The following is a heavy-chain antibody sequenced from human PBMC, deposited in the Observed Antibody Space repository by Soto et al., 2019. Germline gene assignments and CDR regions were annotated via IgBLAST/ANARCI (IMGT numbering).Heavy chain of an antibody. CDR3: AKDPSSYYLFYGFDV. J-gene: IGHJ6*02. CDR2: LHASGRT. V-gene: IGHV4-4*07. CDR1: GASISSHC. Sequence: PSETLSPTWPLSGASISSHCWDWIRHAAGKGLGWIGRLHASGRTNYNPSLKSRVTMSLDKANNQFSLKLSSVTAADTAVYYCAKDPSSYYLFYGFDVWGHGTTVTVSS. D-gene: IGHD3-16*02.